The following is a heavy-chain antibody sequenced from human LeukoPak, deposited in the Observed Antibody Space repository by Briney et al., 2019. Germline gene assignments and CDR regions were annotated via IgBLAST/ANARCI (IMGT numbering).Heavy chain of an antibody. D-gene: IGHD1-26*01. V-gene: IGHV3-9*01. CDR3: AKDPYVGRIVGATGVSHYFDY. Sequence: GGSLRLSCAASGFTFDDYAMHWVRQAPGKGLEWVSGISWNSGSIGYADSVKGRFTISRDNAKNSLYLQMNSLRAEDTALYYCAKDPYVGRIVGATGVSHYFDYWGQGTLVTVSS. J-gene: IGHJ4*02. CDR2: ISWNSGSI. CDR1: GFTFDDYA.